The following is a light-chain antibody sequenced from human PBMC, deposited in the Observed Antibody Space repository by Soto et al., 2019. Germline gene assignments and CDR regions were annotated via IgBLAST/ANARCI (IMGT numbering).Light chain of an antibody. CDR2: GNS. CDR1: SSNIGAGYD. J-gene: IGLJ3*02. CDR3: QSYDSSLSGWV. V-gene: IGLV1-40*01. Sequence: QSVLTQPPSVSAAPGQRVTISCTGSSSNIGAGYDVHWYQQLPGTAPKLLIHGNSNRPSGVPDRFSGSKSGTSASLAITGLRAEDEADYYCQSYDSSLSGWVFGGGTKLTVL.